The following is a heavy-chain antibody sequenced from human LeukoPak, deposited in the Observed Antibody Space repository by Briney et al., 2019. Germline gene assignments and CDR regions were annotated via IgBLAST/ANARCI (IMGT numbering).Heavy chain of an antibody. CDR2: ISGSGGST. D-gene: IGHD6-19*01. J-gene: IGHJ4*02. Sequence: GGSLRLSCAASGFTFSSYGMSWVRQAPGKGLEWVSAISGSGGSTYYADPVKGRFTISRDNSKNTLYLQMNSLRAEDTAVYYCARASLKAGYYFDYWGQGTLVTVSS. V-gene: IGHV3-23*01. CDR1: GFTFSSYG. CDR3: ARASLKAGYYFDY.